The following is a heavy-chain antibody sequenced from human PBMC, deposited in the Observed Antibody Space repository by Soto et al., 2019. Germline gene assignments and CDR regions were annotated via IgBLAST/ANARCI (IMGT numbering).Heavy chain of an antibody. V-gene: IGHV3-7*01. D-gene: IGHD2-8*02. Sequence: GGSLRLSCAASGFTLRSYWMNWVRQAPGKGLEWVADINRNGSEKYYADSVKGRFTISRDNAKNSLYLQMNSLRAEDTAVYYCLGLAYWGQGTLVTVSS. CDR1: GFTLRSYW. CDR3: LGLAY. J-gene: IGHJ4*02. CDR2: INRNGSEK.